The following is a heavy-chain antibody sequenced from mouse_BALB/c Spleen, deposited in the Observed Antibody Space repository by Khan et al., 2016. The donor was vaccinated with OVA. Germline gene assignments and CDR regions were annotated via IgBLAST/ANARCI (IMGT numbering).Heavy chain of an antibody. J-gene: IGHJ4*01. CDR2: ISTYYGDA. V-gene: IGHV1S137*01. CDR3: ARGGLALYTMDY. CDR1: GYTFTDYA. Sequence: QVQLQQPGAELVRPGVSVKISCKGSGYTFTDYAMHWVKQSHAKSLEWIGVISTYYGDANYNQQFKGKATMTVDKSSNTAYMDLARLTSEDSAIYYCARGGLALYTMDYCGQGTSVTVSS.